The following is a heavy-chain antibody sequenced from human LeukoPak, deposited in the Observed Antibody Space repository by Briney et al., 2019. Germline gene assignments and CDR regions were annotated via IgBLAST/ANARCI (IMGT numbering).Heavy chain of an antibody. V-gene: IGHV3-15*01. CDR1: GFTFTNAW. D-gene: IGHD3-10*01. J-gene: IGHJ4*02. CDR3: TTDLGLTMIRGVIVY. Sequence: PGGSLRLSCAASGFTFTNAWMSWVRQAPGKGLEWVGRIKSKGDGETIDNAAPVKGRFTMSRDDSKATLYLQMNSLKAEDTAVYYCTTDLGLTMIRGVIVYWGQGALVPVSS. CDR2: IKSKGDGETI.